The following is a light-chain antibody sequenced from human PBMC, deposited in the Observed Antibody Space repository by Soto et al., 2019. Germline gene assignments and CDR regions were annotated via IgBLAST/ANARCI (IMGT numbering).Light chain of an antibody. Sequence: SYELTQPPSVSVAPGKTARINCGGNNIGSKSVHWYQQKPGQAPVLVIYYDSDRPSGIPERFSGSNSGNTATLTISRVEAGDEADYYCQVWDSSSDHVVFGGGSEVTVL. CDR2: YDS. CDR1: NIGSKS. V-gene: IGLV3-21*04. CDR3: QVWDSSSDHVV. J-gene: IGLJ2*01.